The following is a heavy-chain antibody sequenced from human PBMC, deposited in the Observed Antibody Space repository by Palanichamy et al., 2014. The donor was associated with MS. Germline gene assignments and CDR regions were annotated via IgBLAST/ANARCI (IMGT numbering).Heavy chain of an antibody. CDR1: GFTFSYFN. V-gene: IGHV3-21*01. Sequence: EVRLVDSGGGLVKPGGSLRLSCAASGFTFSYFNMNWVRQAPGRGLEWVSSISGTSTSIDYADSVKGRFTISRDNAKNTLYLEMTSLRDEDTAVYFCARNRSSWSFFDYWGQGVLVTVSS. D-gene: IGHD6-13*01. CDR2: ISGTSTSI. CDR3: ARNRSSWSFFDY. J-gene: IGHJ4*02.